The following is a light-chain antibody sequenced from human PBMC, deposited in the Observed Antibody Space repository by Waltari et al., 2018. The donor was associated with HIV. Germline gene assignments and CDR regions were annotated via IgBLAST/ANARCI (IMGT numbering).Light chain of an antibody. V-gene: IGLV6-57*04. CDR3: QSYDSSNRV. CDR2: EDN. CDR1: SGSIASNH. J-gene: IGLJ3*02. Sequence: NFMLTQPHSVSESPGKTVTISCTRSSGSIASNHEQWYQQRPGSAPTTVIYEDNQRPSGVPDRFSGSIDSSSNSASLTISGLKTEDETDYYCQSYDSSNRVFGGGTKLTVL.